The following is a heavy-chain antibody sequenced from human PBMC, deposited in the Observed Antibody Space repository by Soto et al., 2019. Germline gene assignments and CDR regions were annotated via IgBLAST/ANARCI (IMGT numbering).Heavy chain of an antibody. Sequence: QITLKESGPTLVKPTQTLTLTCTFSGFSLSSTRMAVGWIRQPPGKALEWLALIYWGDDKRYSPFLKSRLTITKDTSRNQVVLTLSIMDPVDTASYYCAHIVVAGLGYYFDYWGPGTLVTVSS. CDR3: AHIVVAGLGYYFDY. CDR2: IYWGDDK. CDR1: GFSLSSTRMA. J-gene: IGHJ4*02. D-gene: IGHD6-19*01. V-gene: IGHV2-5*02.